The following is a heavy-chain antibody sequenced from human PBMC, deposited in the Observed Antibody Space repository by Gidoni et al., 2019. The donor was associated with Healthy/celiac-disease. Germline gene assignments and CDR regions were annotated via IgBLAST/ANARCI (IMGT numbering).Heavy chain of an antibody. CDR3: ARGGITAIDY. V-gene: IGHV3-7*01. Sequence: EVQLVVSGGGLVQPGGSLRLSCAASGFTFSSYWMSWVRQAPGKGLVCVANIKQDGSEKYYVDSVKCRFTISRDNAKNSLYLQMNSLRAEDTAVYYCARGGITAIDYWGQGTLVTVSS. J-gene: IGHJ4*02. CDR2: IKQDGSEK. CDR1: GFTFSSYW. D-gene: IGHD1-20*01.